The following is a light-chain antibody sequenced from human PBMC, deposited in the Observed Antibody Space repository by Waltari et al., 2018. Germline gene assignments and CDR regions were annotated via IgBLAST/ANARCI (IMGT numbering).Light chain of an antibody. CDR1: SSHCGTYDL. CDR3: CSFADSSASWV. Sequence: QSALTQPASVSGSPGQSITISCTGTSSHCGTYDLVSWYQQHPGKAPKLMIHDVNKRPSGVSPRFSGSKSGNTAALTISGLQAEDEADYYCCSFADSSASWVFGGGTKLTVL. V-gene: IGLV2-23*02. CDR2: DVN. J-gene: IGLJ3*02.